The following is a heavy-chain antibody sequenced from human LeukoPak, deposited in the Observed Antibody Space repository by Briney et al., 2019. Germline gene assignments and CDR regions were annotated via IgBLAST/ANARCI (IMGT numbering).Heavy chain of an antibody. CDR3: ARGIVVVVAATPTFFY. V-gene: IGHV3-48*03. CDR1: GFTFSSYE. Sequence: PGGSLRLSCAASGFTFSSYEMNSVRQAPGKGLEWVSYISSSGSTIYYADSVKGRFTISRDNAKNSLYLQMNSLRAEDTAVYYCARGIVVVVAATPTFFYWGQGTLVTVSS. J-gene: IGHJ4*02. D-gene: IGHD2-15*01. CDR2: ISSSGSTI.